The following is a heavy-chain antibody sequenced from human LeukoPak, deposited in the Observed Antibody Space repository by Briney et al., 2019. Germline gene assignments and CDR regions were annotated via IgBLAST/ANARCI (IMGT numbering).Heavy chain of an antibody. CDR3: ARLQSEVTFGGVIAQTIDY. D-gene: IGHD3-16*02. CDR1: GGSFSGYY. Sequence: PSETLSLTCAVYGGSFSGYYWSWIRQPPGKGLEWIGEINHSGSTNYNPSLKSRVTISVDTSKNQFSLKLSSVTAADTAVYYCARLQSEVTFGGVIAQTIDYWGQGTLVTVSS. V-gene: IGHV4-34*01. J-gene: IGHJ4*02. CDR2: INHSGST.